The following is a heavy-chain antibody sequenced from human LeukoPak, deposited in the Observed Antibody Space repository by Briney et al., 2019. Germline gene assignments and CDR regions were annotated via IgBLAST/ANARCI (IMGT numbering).Heavy chain of an antibody. CDR2: ISAYNGNT. CDR1: GYTFTSYG. D-gene: IGHD2-15*01. V-gene: IGHV1-18*01. CDR3: ARQYCSGGSCYFNYFDY. J-gene: IGHJ4*02. Sequence: ASVKVSCKASGYTFTSYGISWVRQAPGQGLEWMGWISAYNGNTNYAQKLQGRVTMTTDTSTSTAYMELRSLRSDDTAVYYCARQYCSGGSCYFNYFDYWGQGTLVTVSS.